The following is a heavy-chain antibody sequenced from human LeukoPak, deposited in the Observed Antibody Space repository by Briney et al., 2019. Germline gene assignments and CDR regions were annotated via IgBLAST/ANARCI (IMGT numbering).Heavy chain of an antibody. CDR1: GFTFSSYW. Sequence: PEGSLRLSCAASGFTFSSYWMSWVRQAPGKGLEWVANIKQDGSEKYYVDSVKGRFTISRDNAKNSLYLQMNSLRAEDTAVYYCARDRLRFLEWSSPDFDYWGQGTLVTVSS. V-gene: IGHV3-7*01. CDR2: IKQDGSEK. D-gene: IGHD3-3*01. J-gene: IGHJ4*02. CDR3: ARDRLRFLEWSSPDFDY.